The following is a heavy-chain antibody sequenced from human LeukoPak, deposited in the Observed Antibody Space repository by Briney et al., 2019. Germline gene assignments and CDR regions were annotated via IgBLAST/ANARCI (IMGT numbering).Heavy chain of an antibody. J-gene: IGHJ2*01. CDR2: ISGNGDNT. CDR3: AKDGYKAAGYFDL. Sequence: PGESLRLSXAASGFTFSNYAMHWVRQVPGKGLEWLSLISGNGDNTDYAESVKGRFTVSRDNSRNSLYLQMSGLRVEDTALFYCAKDGYKAAGYFDLWGRGTLVTVSS. D-gene: IGHD6-13*01. CDR1: GFTFSNYA. V-gene: IGHV3-43*02.